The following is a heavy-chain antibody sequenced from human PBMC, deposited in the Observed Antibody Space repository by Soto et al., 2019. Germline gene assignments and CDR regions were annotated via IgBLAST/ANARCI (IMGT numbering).Heavy chain of an antibody. V-gene: IGHV3-30*18. CDR2: ISYDGSNK. J-gene: IGHJ6*02. Sequence: PGGSLRLSCAASGFTFSSYGMHWARQAPGKGLEWVAGISYDGSNKYYADSVKGRFTISRDNSKNTLYLQMNSLRAEDTAVYYCAKIGVEYYYGMDVWGQGTTVTVSS. CDR1: GFTFSSYG. CDR3: AKIGVEYYYGMDV. D-gene: IGHD3-10*01.